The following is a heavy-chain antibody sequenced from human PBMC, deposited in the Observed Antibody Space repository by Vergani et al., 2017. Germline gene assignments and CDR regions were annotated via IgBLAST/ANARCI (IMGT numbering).Heavy chain of an antibody. CDR1: GGTFSSYA. CDR2: ISPIFGTA. V-gene: IGHV1-69*01. CDR3: AREWAAYYYDSSGYRYNWFDP. D-gene: IGHD3-22*01. Sequence: QVQLVQSGAEVKKPGSSVKVSCKASGGTFSSYAISWVRQAPGQGLEWMGGISPIFGTANYAQKFQGRVTITADESTSSAYMELSSLRSEDTAVYYCAREWAAYYYDSSGYRYNWFDPWGQGTLVTVSS. J-gene: IGHJ5*02.